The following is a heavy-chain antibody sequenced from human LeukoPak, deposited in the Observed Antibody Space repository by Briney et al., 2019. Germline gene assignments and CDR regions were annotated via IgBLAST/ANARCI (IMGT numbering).Heavy chain of an antibody. CDR3: ARERSYCSGATCSLDL. Sequence: GGSLRLSCAASGFTFNTFNMNWVRQAPGKGLEWVSSITSGGDYIYYADSVKGRFTTSRDNAKNSLSLQLNSLRVEDTAVYYCARERSYCSGATCSLDLWGQGTLVTVSS. V-gene: IGHV3-21*01. CDR2: ITSGGDYI. CDR1: GFTFNTFN. D-gene: IGHD2-15*01. J-gene: IGHJ5*02.